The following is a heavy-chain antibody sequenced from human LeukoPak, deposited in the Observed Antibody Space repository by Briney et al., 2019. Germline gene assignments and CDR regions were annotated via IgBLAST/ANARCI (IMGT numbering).Heavy chain of an antibody. V-gene: IGHV3-23*01. CDR1: GFTLSHYA. CDR3: AKGHRYCTSGNCNSAVDY. Sequence: AGSLRLSCSMSGFTLSHYAMSWVRQAPGKGLEWVSTIGGGGGSTDYTDSVKGRFTISRDNSKNTLYLQMNSLGAEDTAVYYCAKGHRYCTSGNCNSAVDYWGQGTLVTVSS. J-gene: IGHJ4*02. D-gene: IGHD2-15*01. CDR2: IGGGGGST.